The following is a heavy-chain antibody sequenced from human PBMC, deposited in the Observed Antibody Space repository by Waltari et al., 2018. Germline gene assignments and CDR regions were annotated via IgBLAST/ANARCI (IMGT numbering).Heavy chain of an antibody. V-gene: IGHV3-53*01. CDR1: GFAVSDTY. D-gene: IGHD3-16*01. CDR2: IYSGVSA. Sequence: EVQVVESGGGLIQPGGSLRLSCAASGFAVSDTYMSWVRQAPGKGLGWVAVIYSGVSADYADAGKGRFTISRDSSENTFYLQMSSLRVEDTAVYYCARGPPISAKWELCWFDYWGQGTLVTVSS. CDR3: ARGPPISAKWELCWFDY. J-gene: IGHJ4*02.